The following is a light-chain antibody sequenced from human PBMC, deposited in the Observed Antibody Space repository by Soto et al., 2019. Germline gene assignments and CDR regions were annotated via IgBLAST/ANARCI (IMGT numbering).Light chain of an antibody. Sequence: QSVLAQPASVSGSPGQSITISCTGTSDDVGAYNSVSWYQQLPHKAPQVILYKGTQRPSGVSSRFSGSTSGNAASLTISGLQADDEADYFCCAAAPDSTYGVGTGTKVTV. CDR1: SDDVGAYNS. CDR2: KGT. CDR3: CAAAPDSTYG. J-gene: IGLJ1*01. V-gene: IGLV2-23*01.